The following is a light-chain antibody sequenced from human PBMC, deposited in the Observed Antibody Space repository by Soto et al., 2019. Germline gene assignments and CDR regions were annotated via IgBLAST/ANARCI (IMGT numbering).Light chain of an antibody. CDR2: DVS. Sequence: QSALTQPASVSGSPEQSITISCTGTSSDVGGYNYVSWYQQHPGKAPKLMIYDVSNRASGVSNRFSGSKSGNTASLTISGLQAEDEADYYCSSYTSSSTVVFGGGTKLTVL. V-gene: IGLV2-14*01. CDR3: SSYTSSSTVV. CDR1: SSDVGGYNY. J-gene: IGLJ2*01.